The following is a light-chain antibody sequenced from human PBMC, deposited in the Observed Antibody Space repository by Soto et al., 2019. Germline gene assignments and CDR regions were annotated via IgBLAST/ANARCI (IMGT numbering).Light chain of an antibody. CDR3: QQRTNWPTST. CDR1: QNVRSY. CDR2: DAS. Sequence: EIVLTQSPATLSLSPGERATLSCRASQNVRSYLAWYQQKLGQAPRLLIHDASSRATGIPDRFSGSGSGTDFTLTISSLEPEDSAVYYCQQRTNWPTSTFGQGTRLEIK. J-gene: IGKJ5*01. V-gene: IGKV3-11*01.